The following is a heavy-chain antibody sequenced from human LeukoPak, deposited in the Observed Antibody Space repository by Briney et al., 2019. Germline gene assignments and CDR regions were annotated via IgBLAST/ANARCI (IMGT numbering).Heavy chain of an antibody. CDR2: IYYNGAT. CDR1: GGSISSYY. V-gene: IGHV4-59*01. D-gene: IGHD6-6*01. CDR3: ARFKFVPGDYYFDS. J-gene: IGHJ4*02. Sequence: PSETLSLTCTVSGGSISSYYWSWVRQPPGKGLEWVGYIYYNGATNYNPSLKSRVSVSIDTAKNKFSLKMRSMTAADSGVYYCARFKFVPGDYYFDSWGQGTLITVSS.